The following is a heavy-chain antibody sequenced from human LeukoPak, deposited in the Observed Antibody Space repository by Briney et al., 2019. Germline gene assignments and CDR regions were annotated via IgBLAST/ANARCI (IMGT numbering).Heavy chain of an antibody. V-gene: IGHV3-43D*04. J-gene: IGHJ3*02. D-gene: IGHD2-15*01. CDR2: ISWDGGST. CDR1: GFTFDDYA. Sequence: GGSLRLSCVASGFTFDDYAMHWVRRAPGKGLEWVSLISWDGGSTYYVDSVKGRFTISRDNSKNSLYLQMNSLRAEDTALYYCAKDIDIVVVVAATGDAFDIWGQGTMVTVSS. CDR3: AKDIDIVVVVAATGDAFDI.